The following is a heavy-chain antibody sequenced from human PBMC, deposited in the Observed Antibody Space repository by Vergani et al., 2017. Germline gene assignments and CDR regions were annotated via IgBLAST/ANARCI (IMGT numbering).Heavy chain of an antibody. CDR1: GDSVISTDYH. D-gene: IGHD2-15*01. Sequence: QVQLQESGPGLVKPSETLSLTCTVSGDSVISTDYHWGWIRQPPGKGLEWIGSMDYSGSTPYNPSLESRISISLETPKNQFSLRLTSVTAADTAVYYCASKRGACRAAYCHSYDFWGPGTLVGVSS. CDR3: ASKRGACRAAYCHSYDF. V-gene: IGHV4-39*01. CDR2: MDYSGST. J-gene: IGHJ4*02.